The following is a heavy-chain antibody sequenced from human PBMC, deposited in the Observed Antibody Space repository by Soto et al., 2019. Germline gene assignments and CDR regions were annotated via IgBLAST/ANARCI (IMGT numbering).Heavy chain of an antibody. V-gene: IGHV3-33*01. J-gene: IGHJ2*01. CDR1: GFTFSSYG. CDR2: IWYDGSNK. CDR3: ARDKVYAWYFDL. Sequence: QVQLVESGGGVVQPGRSLRLSCAASGFTFSSYGMHWVRQAPGKGLEWVAVIWYDGSNKYYADSVKGRFTISRDNSKNTLYLQMNSLRAEDTAVYYCARDKVYAWYFDLWGRSTVVTVSS. D-gene: IGHD4-17*01.